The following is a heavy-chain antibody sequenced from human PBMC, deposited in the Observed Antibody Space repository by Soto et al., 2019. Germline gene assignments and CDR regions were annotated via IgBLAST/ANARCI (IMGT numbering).Heavy chain of an antibody. CDR1: GFTFSDYA. CDR2: VSHDGRNT. J-gene: IGHJ4*02. Sequence: VQLVESGGGVVQPGRSLRLSCAASGFTFSDYAMHWVRQAPGKGLEWVAVVSHDGRNTHYADSVKGRFTISRDSSKNTVFGEITSRRAEETAVYYCAKGGRQWLVTADFNYWGQGALVTVSS. D-gene: IGHD6-19*01. V-gene: IGHV3-30*18. CDR3: AKGGRQWLVTADFNY.